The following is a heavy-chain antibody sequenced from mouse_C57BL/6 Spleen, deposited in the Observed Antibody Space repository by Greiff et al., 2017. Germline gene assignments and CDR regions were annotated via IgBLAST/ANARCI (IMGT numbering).Heavy chain of an antibody. V-gene: IGHV1-69*01. CDR3: ARGGTMVTTRAMDY. D-gene: IGHD2-2*01. Sequence: VQLQQPGAELVMPGASVKLSCKASGYTFTSYWMHWVKQRPGQGLEWIGEIDPSDSYTNCNQKFKGKSTLTVDKSSSTAYMQLSSLTSEDSAVYYCARGGTMVTTRAMDYWGQGTSVTVSS. J-gene: IGHJ4*01. CDR1: GYTFTSYW. CDR2: IDPSDSYT.